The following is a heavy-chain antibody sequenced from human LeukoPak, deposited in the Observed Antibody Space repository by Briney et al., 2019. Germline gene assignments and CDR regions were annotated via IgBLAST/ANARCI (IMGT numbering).Heavy chain of an antibody. CDR2: INPSSGST. V-gene: IGHV1-46*01. CDR1: GYTFTSYY. J-gene: IGHJ2*01. Sequence: ASVKVSCKASGYTFTSYYMHWVRQAPGQGLEWMGIINPSSGSTSYAQKFQGRVTMTRDTSTSTVCMELSSLRSEDTAMYYCARDLNYGGNPYWYFDLWGRGTLVTVSS. D-gene: IGHD4-23*01. CDR3: ARDLNYGGNPYWYFDL.